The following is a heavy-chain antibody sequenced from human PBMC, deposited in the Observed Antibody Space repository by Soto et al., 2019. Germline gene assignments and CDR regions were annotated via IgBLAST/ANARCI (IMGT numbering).Heavy chain of an antibody. D-gene: IGHD3-10*01. CDR3: AKVRYSFGEFHYFDY. J-gene: IGHJ4*02. Sequence: GGSLRLSCAASGFTFSSYAMSWVRQAPGKGLELVSAISGSGGSTYYADSVKGRFTISRDNSKNTLYLQMNSLRAEDTAVYYCAKVRYSFGEFHYFDYWGQGTLVTVSS. CDR1: GFTFSSYA. CDR2: ISGSGGST. V-gene: IGHV3-23*01.